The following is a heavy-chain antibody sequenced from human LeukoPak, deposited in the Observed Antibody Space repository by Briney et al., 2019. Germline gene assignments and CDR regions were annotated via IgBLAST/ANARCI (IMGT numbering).Heavy chain of an antibody. V-gene: IGHV3-30-3*01. Sequence: GGSLRLSCAASGFTFSSYAMHWVRQAPGKGLEWVAVISYDGSNKYYADSVKGRFTISRDNSKNTLYLQMNSLRAEDTAVYYCARDRTLSGNYGQGSFDIWGQGTMVTVSS. CDR2: ISYDGSNK. CDR1: GFTFSSYA. CDR3: ARDRTLSGNYGQGSFDI. J-gene: IGHJ3*02. D-gene: IGHD4-23*01.